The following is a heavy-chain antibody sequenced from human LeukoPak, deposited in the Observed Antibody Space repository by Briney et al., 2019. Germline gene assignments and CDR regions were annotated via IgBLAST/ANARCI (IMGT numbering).Heavy chain of an antibody. Sequence: GASVKVSCKASGYTLTGYYMHWVRQAPGQGLEWMGWINPNSGGTNYAQKFQGRVTMTRDTSISTAYMELSRLRSDDTAVYYCARGIAARPPFGFDYWGQGTLVTVSS. CDR2: INPNSGGT. J-gene: IGHJ4*02. V-gene: IGHV1-2*02. D-gene: IGHD6-6*01. CDR1: GYTLTGYY. CDR3: ARGIAARPPFGFDY.